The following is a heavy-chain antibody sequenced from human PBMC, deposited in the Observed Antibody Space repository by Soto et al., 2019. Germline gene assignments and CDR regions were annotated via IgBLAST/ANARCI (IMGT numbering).Heavy chain of an antibody. D-gene: IGHD4-17*01. CDR2: INWNGGST. Sequence: GGSLRLSCAASGFTFDDYGMSWVRQAPGKGLEWVSGINWNGGSTGYADSVKGRFTISRDNAKNSLYLQMNSLRAEDTALYYCARSKSYGDYVEYFQHWGQGTLVTVSS. CDR3: ARSKSYGDYVEYFQH. V-gene: IGHV3-20*04. CDR1: GFTFDDYG. J-gene: IGHJ1*01.